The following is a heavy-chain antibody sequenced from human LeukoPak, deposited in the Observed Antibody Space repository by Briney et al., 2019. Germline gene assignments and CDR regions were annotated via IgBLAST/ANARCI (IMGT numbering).Heavy chain of an antibody. V-gene: IGHV4-61*02. J-gene: IGHJ4*02. Sequence: SETLSLTCTVSGGSISSGSYYWSWIRQPAGKGLEWIGRIYTSGSTNYNPSLKSRVTISVDTSKKQFSLRLSSVTAADTAVYYCARGYSSSWYREFFDHWGQGTLVTVSS. CDR1: GGSISSGSYY. CDR2: IYTSGST. CDR3: ARGYSSSWYREFFDH. D-gene: IGHD6-13*01.